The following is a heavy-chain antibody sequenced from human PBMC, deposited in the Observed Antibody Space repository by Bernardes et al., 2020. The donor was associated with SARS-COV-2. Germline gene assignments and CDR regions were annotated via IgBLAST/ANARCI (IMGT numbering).Heavy chain of an antibody. Sequence: SETLSLTCTVSGASISGHYWSWIRQPPGKGLEWIGYIYYGGSTNYNPSLRSRVAISVDTSKNQFSLKLPSVAAADTAVYYCARIGQIHGTPRYFDLWGRGTLVSVSS. D-gene: IGHD3-16*01. CDR1: GASISGHY. J-gene: IGHJ2*01. V-gene: IGHV4-59*11. CDR3: ARIGQIHGTPRYFDL. CDR2: IYYGGST.